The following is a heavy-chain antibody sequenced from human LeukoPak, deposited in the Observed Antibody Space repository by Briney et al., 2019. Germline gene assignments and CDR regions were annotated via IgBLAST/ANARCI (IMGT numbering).Heavy chain of an antibody. V-gene: IGHV3-30*04. Sequence: GRSLSFSWAAAGFTFSSYAMHWVRQAPGKGLRGGTVIPYDGSNKYYADSVKGRFTISRDNSKNTLYLQMNSLRAEDTAVYYCARWKIVVVVAATYNWFDPWGQGTLVTVSS. CDR1: GFTFSSYA. CDR2: IPYDGSNK. D-gene: IGHD2-15*01. CDR3: ARWKIVVVVAATYNWFDP. J-gene: IGHJ5*02.